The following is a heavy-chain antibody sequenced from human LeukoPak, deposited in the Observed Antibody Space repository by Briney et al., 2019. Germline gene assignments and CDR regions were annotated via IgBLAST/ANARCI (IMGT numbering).Heavy chain of an antibody. CDR2: ISAYNGNT. CDR1: GYTFTSYG. Sequence: GASVKVSCKASGYTFTSYGISWVRQAPGQGLEWMGWISAYNGNTNYAQKLQGRVTVTTDTSTSTAYMELRSLRPDDTAVYYCARDSGYASLDYWGQGTLVTVSS. D-gene: IGHD5-12*01. V-gene: IGHV1-18*04. J-gene: IGHJ4*02. CDR3: ARDSGYASLDY.